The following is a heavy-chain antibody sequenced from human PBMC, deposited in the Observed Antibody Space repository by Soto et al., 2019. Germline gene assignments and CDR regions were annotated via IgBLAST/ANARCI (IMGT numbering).Heavy chain of an antibody. J-gene: IGHJ5*02. V-gene: IGHV4-4*02. D-gene: IGHD3-22*01. CDR3: AREAYYYDTGMGHFVNWFDP. Sequence: PSETLSLTCAVSGGSISSSNWWSWVRQPPGKGLDWIGEIYHSGSTNYNPSLKSRVTISVDKSKNQFSLKLSSVTAADTAVYYCAREAYYYDTGMGHFVNWFDPWGQGTLVTVSS. CDR2: IYHSGST. CDR1: GGSISSSNW.